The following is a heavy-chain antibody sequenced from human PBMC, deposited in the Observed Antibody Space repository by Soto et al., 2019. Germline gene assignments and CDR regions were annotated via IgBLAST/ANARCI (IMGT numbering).Heavy chain of an antibody. Sequence: EVQLVESVGGLVQPGGSLRLSCVASGFTFSGDWMHWVRQAAGKGLVWVSRINMDGTSTNYADSVKGRFTISRDNAKNTLYLQMNSLRVDDTAVYYCARGPRGLYHHDYWGQGALVTVS. CDR1: GFTFSGDW. CDR2: INMDGTST. D-gene: IGHD2-8*02. CDR3: ARGPRGLYHHDY. J-gene: IGHJ4*02. V-gene: IGHV3-74*01.